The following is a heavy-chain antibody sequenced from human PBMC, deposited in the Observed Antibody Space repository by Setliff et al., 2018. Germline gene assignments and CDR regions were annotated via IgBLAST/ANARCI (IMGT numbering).Heavy chain of an antibody. D-gene: IGHD2-2*01. CDR1: GYTFTDFG. Sequence: ASVKVSCKASGYTFTDFGINWVRQAPGQGLEWMGWISPYTGNIYSAQRFQGRVTLTTDASTSTAYLEVRSLTSDDTAIYYCSRLVRYCTTTTCQRASGGEFWGQGTLVTVSS. CDR2: ISPYTGNI. CDR3: SRLVRYCTTTTCQRASGGEF. J-gene: IGHJ4*02. V-gene: IGHV1-18*01.